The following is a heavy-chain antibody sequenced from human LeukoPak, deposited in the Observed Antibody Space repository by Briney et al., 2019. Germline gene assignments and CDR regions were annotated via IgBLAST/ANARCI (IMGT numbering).Heavy chain of an antibody. CDR2: ISSGGSSI. J-gene: IGHJ4*02. V-gene: IGHV3-48*04. CDR1: GFTFSSYA. CDR3: ATISTYCGGDCYPFDY. D-gene: IGHD2-21*02. Sequence: GGSLRLSCAASGFTFSSYAMSWVRQAPGKGLEWVSYISSGGSSIYYADSVKDRFTISRDNANNSLYLQMNSLRAEDTAVYYCATISTYCGGDCYPFDYWGQGTLVTVSS.